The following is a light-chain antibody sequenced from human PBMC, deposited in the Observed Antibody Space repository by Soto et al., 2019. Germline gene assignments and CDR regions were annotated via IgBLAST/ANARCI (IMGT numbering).Light chain of an antibody. J-gene: IGLJ1*01. CDR2: DDS. Sequence: SYELTQPPSVSVAPGQTARITCGGNNIGSKSVHWYQQKPGRAPVLVVYDDSDRPSGIPERFSGSNSGNTATLTISMVEAGDEADYYCQVWDSSSDHPGVFGTGTKVTVL. V-gene: IGLV3-21*02. CDR1: NIGSKS. CDR3: QVWDSSSDHPGV.